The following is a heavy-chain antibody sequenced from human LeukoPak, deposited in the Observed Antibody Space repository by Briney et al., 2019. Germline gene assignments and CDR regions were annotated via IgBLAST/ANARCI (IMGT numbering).Heavy chain of an antibody. D-gene: IGHD1-14*01. CDR1: GFTFSSYA. Sequence: GGSLRLSCAASGFTFSSYAMSWVRQAPGKGLEWVSGISGSGDSTYYADSVKGRFTISRDNSKNTLYLQMNSLRAEDTAVYHCAKDLKDLAGYYFDYWGQGTLVTVSS. V-gene: IGHV3-23*01. CDR2: ISGSGDST. J-gene: IGHJ4*02. CDR3: AKDLKDLAGYYFDY.